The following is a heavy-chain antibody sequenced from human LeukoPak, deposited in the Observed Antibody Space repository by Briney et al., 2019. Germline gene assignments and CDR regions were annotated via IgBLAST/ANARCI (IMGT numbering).Heavy chain of an antibody. CDR3: ARQYSRGYRYGYYYYYMDV. CDR2: ISAYNGNT. D-gene: IGHD5-18*01. J-gene: IGHJ6*03. CDR1: GYTFTSYG. Sequence: ASVKVSCKASGYTFTSYGISWVRQAPGQGLEWMGWISAYNGNTNYAQKLQGRVTMTTDTSTSTAYMELRSLRSDDTAVYYCARQYSRGYRYGYYYYYMDVWGKGTTVTVSS. V-gene: IGHV1-18*01.